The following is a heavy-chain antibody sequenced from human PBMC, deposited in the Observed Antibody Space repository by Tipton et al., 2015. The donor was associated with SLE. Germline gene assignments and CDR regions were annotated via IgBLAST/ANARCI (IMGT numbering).Heavy chain of an antibody. CDR1: GFPFSNYA. V-gene: IGHV3-23*01. D-gene: IGHD3-22*01. Sequence: SLRLSCTASGFPFSNYAMNWVRQAPGKGLEWVSGVTGSGGSTFYADNVKGRFTNARDNSKNTLYLQVNSLRAEDTAVYYCAKAQRVSMIADAFDVWGQGTMVTVSS. CDR2: VTGSGGST. J-gene: IGHJ3*01. CDR3: AKAQRVSMIADAFDV.